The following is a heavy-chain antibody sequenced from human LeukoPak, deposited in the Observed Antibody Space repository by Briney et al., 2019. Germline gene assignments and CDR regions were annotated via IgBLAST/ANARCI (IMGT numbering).Heavy chain of an antibody. CDR2: IIPIFGTA. CDR1: GGTFSSYA. V-gene: IGHV1-69*13. Sequence: ASVKVSCKASGGTFSSYAISWVRQAPGQGLEWMGGIIPIFGTANYAQKFQGRVTITADESTSTAYMELSSLRSEDTAVYYCATRSARGTGYYPFDYWGQGTLVTVSS. J-gene: IGHJ4*02. D-gene: IGHD3/OR15-3a*01. CDR3: ATRSARGTGYYPFDY.